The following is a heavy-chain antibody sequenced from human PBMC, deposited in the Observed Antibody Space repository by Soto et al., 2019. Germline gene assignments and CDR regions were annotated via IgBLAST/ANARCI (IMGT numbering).Heavy chain of an antibody. CDR1: GFTVSSNY. D-gene: IGHD2-15*01. V-gene: IGHV3-66*01. Sequence: EVQLVESGGGLVQPRGSLRLSCAASGFTVSSNYMTWARQAPGKGLEWVSVIYSGGSTYYADSVKGRFTISRDNSKNTVYLQMNSLIAEDTAVYYCASRIWGQGTLVTVSS. CDR2: IYSGGST. CDR3: ASRI. J-gene: IGHJ4*02.